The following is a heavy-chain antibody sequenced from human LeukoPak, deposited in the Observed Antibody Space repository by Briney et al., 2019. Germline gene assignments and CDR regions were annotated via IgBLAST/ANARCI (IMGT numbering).Heavy chain of an antibody. J-gene: IGHJ3*02. V-gene: IGHV5-51*01. CDR2: FNPADSDI. Sequence: GESLKISCEVYGYSFTTYWIGWVRQMPGKDLEWMGTFNPADSDIRYSPSFQGQVTISVDKSISTAYLQWRSLKASDTAMYYCARHASNSRVAFDIWGHGTMVTVSS. CDR1: GYSFTTYW. CDR3: ARHASNSRVAFDI. D-gene: IGHD4/OR15-4a*01.